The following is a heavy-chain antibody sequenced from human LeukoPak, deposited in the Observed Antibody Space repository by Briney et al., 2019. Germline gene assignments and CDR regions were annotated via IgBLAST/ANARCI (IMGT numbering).Heavy chain of an antibody. D-gene: IGHD6-13*01. CDR1: GYTFTSYG. CDR3: ARGVHRRLGVAGPTFFDN. Sequence: GASVKVSCKASGYTFTSYGISWVRQAPGQGLEWMGIINPSGGNTNYAQKFQGRVAMTRDMSTSTVYMELSSLRSEVTAVYYCARGVHRRLGVAGPTFFDNWGQGTLVTVSS. V-gene: IGHV1-46*01. CDR2: INPSGGNT. J-gene: IGHJ4*02.